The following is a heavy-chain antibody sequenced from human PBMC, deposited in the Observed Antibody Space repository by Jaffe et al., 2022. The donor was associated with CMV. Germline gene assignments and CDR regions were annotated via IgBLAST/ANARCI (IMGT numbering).Heavy chain of an antibody. J-gene: IGHJ3*02. D-gene: IGHD3-22*01. V-gene: IGHV1-18*01. Sequence: QAQLVQSGAELKKPGASVEVSCKASADIFTNNVISWVRQAPGQGLEWMGWVSAYNGNTNYAQKVQGRVTMTTDTSTNTAYMELRSLRFDDTAVYYCARVAGLGLGGDSGYFSRLKETDRGAFDIWGHGTMVTVSS. CDR1: ADIFTNNV. CDR3: ARVAGLGLGGDSGYFSRLKETDRGAFDI. CDR2: VSAYNGNT.